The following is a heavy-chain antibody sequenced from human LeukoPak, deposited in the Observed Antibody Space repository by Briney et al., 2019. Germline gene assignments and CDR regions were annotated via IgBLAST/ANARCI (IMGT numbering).Heavy chain of an antibody. CDR2: IYYSGST. J-gene: IGHJ4*02. Sequence: SETLSLTCTVSGGSISSSSYYWGWIRQPPGKGLEWIGSIYYSGSTYYNPSLKSRVTISVDTSKNQLSLKLSSVTAADTAVYYCARHVYNWNDKVDYWGQGTLVTVSS. D-gene: IGHD1-1*01. CDR1: GGSISSSSYY. V-gene: IGHV4-39*01. CDR3: ARHVYNWNDKVDY.